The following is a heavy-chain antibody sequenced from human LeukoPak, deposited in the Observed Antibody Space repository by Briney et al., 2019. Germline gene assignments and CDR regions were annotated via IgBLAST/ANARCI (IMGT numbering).Heavy chain of an antibody. CDR3: ARGVRGYSSSAFYFDY. CDR1: GGSISSHY. D-gene: IGHD6-13*01. CDR2: IYYSGST. J-gene: IGHJ4*02. V-gene: IGHV4-59*11. Sequence: SETLSLTCTVSGGSISSHYWSWIRQPPGKGLGWIGYIYYSGSTNYNPSLKSRVTISVDTSKNQFSLKLSSVTAADTAVYYCARGVRGYSSSAFYFDYWGQGTLVTVSS.